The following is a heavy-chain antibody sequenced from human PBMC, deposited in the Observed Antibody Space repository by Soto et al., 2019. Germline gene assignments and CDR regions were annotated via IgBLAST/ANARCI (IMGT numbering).Heavy chain of an antibody. CDR1: GFTFSNAW. CDR2: IKSKTDGGTT. Sequence: GGSLRLSCAASGFTFSNAWMSWVRQAPGKGLEWVGRIKSKTDGGTTDYAAPVKGRFTISRDDSKNTLYLQMNSLKTEDTAVYYCTTRTYTEGSLFDPWGQGTLVTVSS. V-gene: IGHV3-15*01. CDR3: TTRTYTEGSLFDP. D-gene: IGHD2-2*02. J-gene: IGHJ5*02.